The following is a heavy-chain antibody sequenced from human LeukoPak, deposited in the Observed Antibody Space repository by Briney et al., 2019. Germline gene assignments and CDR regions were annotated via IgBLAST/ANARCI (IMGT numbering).Heavy chain of an antibody. CDR3: ARGGRSDYGNSHFDH. Sequence: PSETLSLTCIVSGGSISGYYWNWIRQSPGKGLEWIGYIYYSGTTKYDPSLKSRVTISVDSSKNQFFLKLNSVTAADTAVYYCARGGRSDYGNSHFDHWGQGTLVTVSS. J-gene: IGHJ4*02. V-gene: IGHV4-59*01. D-gene: IGHD4-11*01. CDR2: IYYSGTT. CDR1: GGSISGYY.